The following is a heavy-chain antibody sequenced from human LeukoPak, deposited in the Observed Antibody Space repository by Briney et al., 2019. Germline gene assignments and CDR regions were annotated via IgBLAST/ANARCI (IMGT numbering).Heavy chain of an antibody. CDR2: TSDSGGHT. CDR3: ARWYSHGRYFDY. D-gene: IGHD1-26*01. J-gene: IGHJ4*02. CDR1: GGSIRNYY. V-gene: IGHV4-59*01. Sequence: SETLSLTCTVSGGSIRNYYWNWIRQPPGKGLKWIGYTSDSGGHTDYKPSLKSRVTISADTSKNQLSLKLTSATTADTAVYYCARWYSHGRYFDYWGQGALVTVSS.